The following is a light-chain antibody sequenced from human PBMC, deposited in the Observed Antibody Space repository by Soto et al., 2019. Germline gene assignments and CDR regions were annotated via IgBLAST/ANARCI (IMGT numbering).Light chain of an antibody. CDR1: QRISSN. Sequence: EILMTQSQATLSFSPGERATLSCRASQRISSNVAWYQLKPGQAPRLLIYGASTRATGVPARFSGGGSGTEFTLTISSLQSEDFAVYSCQQYKDWPPYTFGQGTKLEIK. J-gene: IGKJ2*01. V-gene: IGKV3-15*01. CDR3: QQYKDWPPYT. CDR2: GAS.